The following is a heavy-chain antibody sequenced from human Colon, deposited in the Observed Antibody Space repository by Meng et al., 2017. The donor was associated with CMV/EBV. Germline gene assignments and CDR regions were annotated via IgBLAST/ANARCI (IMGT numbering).Heavy chain of an antibody. D-gene: IGHD1-26*01. V-gene: IGHV3-11*04. CDR3: ARGGKHRGSFLGNDYFDS. J-gene: IGHJ4*02. CDR2: ISNTGLTK. CDR1: GFIFSDFY. Sequence: GGSLRLSCAASGFIFSDFYMTWIRQAPGKGLEWVAYISNTGLTKFYADSVKGRFAISRDNAKNSLYLEINFLRADDTAVYYCARGGKHRGSFLGNDYFDSWGQGLLVTVS.